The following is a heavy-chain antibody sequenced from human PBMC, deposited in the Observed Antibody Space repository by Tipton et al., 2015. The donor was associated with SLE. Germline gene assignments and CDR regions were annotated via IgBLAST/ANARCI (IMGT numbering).Heavy chain of an antibody. J-gene: IGHJ6*02. CDR2: IKQDGSEK. V-gene: IGHV3-7*01. D-gene: IGHD2-2*01. CDR1: GFTFSSYW. Sequence: SLRLSCAASGFTFSSYWMTWVRHVPGKGLEWVANIKQDGSEKNFVDSVKGRFTISRDNAKNSLYLQMNSLRAEDTAVYYYARKAVVPAPIRDYYGMDVWGQGTTVTVSS. CDR3: ARKAVVPAPIRDYYGMDV.